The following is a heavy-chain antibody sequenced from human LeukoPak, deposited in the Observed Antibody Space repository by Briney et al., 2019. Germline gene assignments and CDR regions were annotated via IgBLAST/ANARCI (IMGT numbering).Heavy chain of an antibody. D-gene: IGHD2/OR15-2a*01. CDR3: ARDRRLSGY. V-gene: IGHV3-7*01. Sequence: GGSLRLSCAASGFTFSSHWMTWVRQAPGRGLEWVANIKQDGSEKYYVDSVKGRFTISRDNAKNSLYLQMNSLRAEDTAVYYCARDRRLSGYWGQGTLVTVSS. CDR1: GFTFSSHW. CDR2: IKQDGSEK. J-gene: IGHJ4*02.